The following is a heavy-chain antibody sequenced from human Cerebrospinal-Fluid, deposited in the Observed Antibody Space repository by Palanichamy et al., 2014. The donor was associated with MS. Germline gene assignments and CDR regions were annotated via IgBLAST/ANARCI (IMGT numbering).Heavy chain of an antibody. CDR3: AREYYYGSGTYYRGISYYYDGMDV. J-gene: IGHJ6*02. CDR2: IGRSSGHA. V-gene: IGHV3-21*06. CDR1: GFTFSQYS. Sequence: EVQLVESGEGLVSRGGPVRLSRAASGFTFSQYSMNWVRLAPGKGLEWASSIGRSSGHAYYADSVRGRLTISRDNAKNSVYLQMNDVRAEDTTIYYCAREYYYGSGTYYRGISYYYDGMDVWGQGTTVTVSS. D-gene: IGHD3-10*01.